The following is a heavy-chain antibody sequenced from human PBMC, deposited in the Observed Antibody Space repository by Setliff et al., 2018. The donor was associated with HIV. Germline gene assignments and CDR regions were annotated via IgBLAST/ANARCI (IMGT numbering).Heavy chain of an antibody. CDR2: IYHSGST. V-gene: IGHV4-38-2*02. CDR3: ASWGAGSNSGFDY. J-gene: IGHJ4*02. Sequence: SETLSLTCTVSADPISSYYWGWIRQPPGKGLEWIGSIYHSGSTYYNPSLKSRVTISIDTFKSQFSLKLRSVNAADTAVYYCASWGAGSNSGFDYWGRGTLVTVSS. CDR1: ADPISSYY. D-gene: IGHD3-16*01.